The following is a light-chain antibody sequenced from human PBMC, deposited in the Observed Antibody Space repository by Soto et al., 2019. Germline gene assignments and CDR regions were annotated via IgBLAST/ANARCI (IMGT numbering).Light chain of an antibody. CDR1: SSDVRSYNL. J-gene: IGLJ7*01. CDR2: EVN. CDR3: CSYAGSGTSL. Sequence: QSVLTQPASVSGSPGQSITISCTGTSSDVRSYNLVSWYQQHPGEAPKLIIYEVNMRPSGVSNRFSGSKFGSTASLTISGLQAEDEADYSCCSYAGSGTSLFGGGTQLTVL. V-gene: IGLV2-23*02.